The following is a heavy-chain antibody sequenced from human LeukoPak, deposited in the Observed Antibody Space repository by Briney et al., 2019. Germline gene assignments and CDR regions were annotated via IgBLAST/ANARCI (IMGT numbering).Heavy chain of an antibody. CDR1: GFTVSSNY. Sequence: PGGSLRLSCAASGFTVSSNYMSWVRQAPGKGLEWVSVIYSGGSTYYADSVKGRFTISRDNSKNTLYLQMNSLRAEDTAVYYCARHSSGWYGDAFDIWGQGTMVTVSS. J-gene: IGHJ3*02. CDR2: IYSGGST. CDR3: ARHSSGWYGDAFDI. D-gene: IGHD6-19*01. V-gene: IGHV3-66*04.